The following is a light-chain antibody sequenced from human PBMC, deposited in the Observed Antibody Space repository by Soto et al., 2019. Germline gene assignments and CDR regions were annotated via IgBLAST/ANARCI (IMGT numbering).Light chain of an antibody. Sequence: DIQMTQSPSSVSASVGDRVTITCRARQGISSWLAWYQKKPRKTPKLLIYAASSLQSGVPSRFSGSGSGTDFTLTISNLQPEDFATYYCQQANSFLLTFGGGTKVEIK. V-gene: IGKV1D-12*01. CDR1: QGISSW. CDR2: AAS. CDR3: QQANSFLLT. J-gene: IGKJ4*01.